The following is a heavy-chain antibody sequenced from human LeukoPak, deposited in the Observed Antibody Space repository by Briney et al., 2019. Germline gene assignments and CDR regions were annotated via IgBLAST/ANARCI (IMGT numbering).Heavy chain of an antibody. J-gene: IGHJ4*02. D-gene: IGHD5-12*01. V-gene: IGHV3-15*01. CDR1: GFTFSNAW. CDR3: TTAISGYDHDY. CDR2: IKSKTDGATT. Sequence: GGSLRLSCAASGFTFSNAWMSWVRQAPGKGLEWVGRIKSKTDGATTDYAAPVKGRFTISRDDSKNTLYLQMNSLKTEDTAVYYCTTAISGYDHDYWGQGTLVTVSS.